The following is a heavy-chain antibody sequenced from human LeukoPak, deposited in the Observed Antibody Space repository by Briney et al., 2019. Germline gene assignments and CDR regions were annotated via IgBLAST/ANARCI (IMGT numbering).Heavy chain of an antibody. V-gene: IGHV1-18*01. CDR2: ISAYNGNT. Sequence: ASVKVSCKASGGTFSSYAISWVRQAPGQGLEWMGWISAYNGNTNYAQKLQGRVTMTTDTSTSTAYMELRSLRSDDTAVYYCARDVDYGDQYYFDYWGQGTLVTVSS. D-gene: IGHD4-17*01. J-gene: IGHJ4*02. CDR1: GGTFSSYA. CDR3: ARDVDYGDQYYFDY.